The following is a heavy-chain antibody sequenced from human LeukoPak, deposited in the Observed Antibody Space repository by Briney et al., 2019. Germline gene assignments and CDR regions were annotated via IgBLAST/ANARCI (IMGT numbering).Heavy chain of an antibody. Sequence: GGSLRLSCAASGFTFSRYWMHWVRQAPGKGLVWVSRVKSDGSTDYADSVKGRFTISRDNAKNTVSLQMNSLRAEDTGVYYCARAPAEIGGYYPEYFRHWGQGTLVTVSS. V-gene: IGHV3-74*01. D-gene: IGHD3-22*01. CDR3: ARAPAEIGGYYPEYFRH. CDR1: GFTFSRYW. CDR2: VKSDGST. J-gene: IGHJ1*01.